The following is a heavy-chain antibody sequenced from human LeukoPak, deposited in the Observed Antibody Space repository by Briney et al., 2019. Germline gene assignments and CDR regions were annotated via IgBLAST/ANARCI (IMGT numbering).Heavy chain of an antibody. CDR1: GYSISSGYY. CDR3: ASRYYHDSSGYFDY. CDR2: IFHSGST. J-gene: IGHJ4*02. V-gene: IGHV4-38-2*02. D-gene: IGHD3-22*01. Sequence: PSETLSLTCTVSGYSISSGYYWGWIRQPPGKGLEWIGSIFHSGSTYYNPSLKSRVTISVGTSKNQFSLKLSSVTAADTAVYYCASRYYHDSSGYFDYWGQGTLVTVSS.